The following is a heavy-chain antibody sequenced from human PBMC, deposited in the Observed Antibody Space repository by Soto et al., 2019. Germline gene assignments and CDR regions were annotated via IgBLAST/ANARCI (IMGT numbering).Heavy chain of an antibody. CDR1: GGTFSSYA. CDR3: ARDEYSSSSEFYYYYGMYV. D-gene: IGHD6-6*01. Sequence: SVKVSCKASGGTFSSYAISWVRQAPGQGLEWMGGIIPIFGTANYAQKFQGRVTITADESTSTAYMELSSLRSEDTAVYYCARDEYSSSSEFYYYYGMYVWGQGTTVTVSS. CDR2: IIPIFGTA. V-gene: IGHV1-69*13. J-gene: IGHJ6*02.